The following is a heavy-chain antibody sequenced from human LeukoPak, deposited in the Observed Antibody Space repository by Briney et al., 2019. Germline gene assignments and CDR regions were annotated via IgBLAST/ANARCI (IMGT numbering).Heavy chain of an antibody. CDR3: ARLPPGVRGVLHYYYMDV. CDR2: IYPGDSDT. CDR1: GYSFTSYW. J-gene: IGHJ6*03. D-gene: IGHD3-10*01. Sequence: GESLKISCKGSGYSFTSYWIGWVRQMPGKGLEWMGIIYPGDSDTRYSPSFQGQVTISADKSISTAYLQWSSLKASDTAMYYCARLPPGVRGVLHYYYMDVWGKGTTVTVSS. V-gene: IGHV5-51*01.